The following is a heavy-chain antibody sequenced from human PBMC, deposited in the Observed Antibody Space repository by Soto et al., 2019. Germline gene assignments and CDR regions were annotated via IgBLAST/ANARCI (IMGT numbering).Heavy chain of an antibody. D-gene: IGHD2-2*01. J-gene: IGHJ4*02. V-gene: IGHV4-30-4*08. CDR1: GVSISSGDYY. Sequence: SETLSLTCTVSGVSISSGDYYWSWIRQTPGKGLEWIGYIYYSENTYYNPSLKSRVAISGDTSKNQFSLRLSSVTAADTAVYYCARGDQQLVPAAMDFGLGFFFDYWGQGTLVTVSS. CDR2: IYYSENT. CDR3: ARGDQQLVPAAMDFGLGFFFDY.